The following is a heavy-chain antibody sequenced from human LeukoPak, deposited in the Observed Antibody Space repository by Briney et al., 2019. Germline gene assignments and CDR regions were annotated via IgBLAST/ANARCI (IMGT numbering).Heavy chain of an antibody. CDR1: GGSFSGYY. CDR2: IYYSGST. J-gene: IGHJ5*02. V-gene: IGHV4-59*08. Sequence: SETLSLTCAVYGGSFSGYYWSWIRQPPGKGLEWIGYIYYSGSTNYNPSLKSRVTISVDTSKNQFSLKLSSVTAADTAVYHCAKYVSTGWFDPWGQGTLVTVPS. CDR3: AKYVSTGWFDP. D-gene: IGHD5/OR15-5a*01.